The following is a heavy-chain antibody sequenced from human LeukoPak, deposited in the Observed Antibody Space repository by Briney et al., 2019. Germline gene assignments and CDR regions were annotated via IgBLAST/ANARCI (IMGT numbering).Heavy chain of an antibody. J-gene: IGHJ3*02. V-gene: IGHV1-69*04. D-gene: IGHD5-18*01. CDR1: GGTFSSYA. CDR3: AAGDTAMVTLAFDI. CDR2: IIPILGIA. Sequence: SVKVSCKASGGTFSSYAISWVRQAPGQGLEWMGRIIPILGIANYAQKFQGRATITADKSTSTAYMELSSLRSEDTAVYYCAAGDTAMVTLAFDIWGQGTMVTVSS.